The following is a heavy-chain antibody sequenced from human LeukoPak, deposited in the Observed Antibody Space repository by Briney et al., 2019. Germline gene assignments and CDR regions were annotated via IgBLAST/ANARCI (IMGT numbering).Heavy chain of an antibody. Sequence: SGGSLRLSCAASGFTFSSYGMHWVRQAPGKGLEWVAVISYDGSNKYYADSVKGRFTISRDNSKNTLYLQMNSLRAEDTAVYYCARQPHYGRLLDFWAQGNVVTVSS. CDR2: ISYDGSNK. J-gene: IGHJ4*02. CDR1: GFTFSSYG. V-gene: IGHV3-30*03. CDR3: ARQPHYGRLLDF. D-gene: IGHD3-10*01.